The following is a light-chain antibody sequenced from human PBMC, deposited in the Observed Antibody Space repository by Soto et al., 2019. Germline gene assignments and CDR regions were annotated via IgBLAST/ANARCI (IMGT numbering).Light chain of an antibody. CDR3: SSYTTGGSYV. CDR2: DVS. V-gene: IGLV2-14*01. J-gene: IGLJ1*01. CDR1: SSDVGGYNS. Sequence: QSALTQPASVSGSPGLSIAISCTGTSSDVGGYNSVSWYQQHPGKAPKLMIYDVSNRPSGVSNRFSGSKSGNTASLTISGLQAEDEGDYYCSSYTTGGSYVFGTWTQLTVL.